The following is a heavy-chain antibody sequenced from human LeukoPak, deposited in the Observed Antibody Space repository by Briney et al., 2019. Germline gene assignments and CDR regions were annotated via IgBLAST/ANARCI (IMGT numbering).Heavy chain of an antibody. D-gene: IGHD2-2*01. CDR3: ARAGIGYCSSTSCYEPSGAFDI. CDR2: IYSGGST. V-gene: IGHV3-53*04. J-gene: IGHJ3*02. Sequence: GGSLRLSCAASGFTFSSYAMSWVRQAPGKGLEWVSVIYSGGSTYYADSVKGRFTISRHNSKNTLYLQMNSPRAEDTAVYYCARAGIGYCSSTSCYEPSGAFDIWGQGTMVIVSS. CDR1: GFTFSSYA.